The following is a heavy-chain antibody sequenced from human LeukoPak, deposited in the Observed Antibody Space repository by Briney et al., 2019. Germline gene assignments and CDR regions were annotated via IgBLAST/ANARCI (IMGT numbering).Heavy chain of an antibody. D-gene: IGHD2-2*01. CDR3: ARRLRRGTACYYFDY. CDR2: ISGSGADT. V-gene: IGHV3-23*01. J-gene: IGHJ4*02. Sequence: GGSLRPSCATSGFTFNDYAMNWVRQAPGQGLEWVAGISGSGADTDYADSVKGRFTISRDNSKNTLYLQTDTLRVEDTAVYYCARRLRRGTACYYFDYWGQGTLVTVSS. CDR1: GFTFNDYA.